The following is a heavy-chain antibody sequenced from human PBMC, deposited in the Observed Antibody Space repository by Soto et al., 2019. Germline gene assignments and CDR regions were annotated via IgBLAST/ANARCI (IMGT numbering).Heavy chain of an antibody. J-gene: IGHJ4*02. CDR1: GGSINSGGYC. D-gene: IGHD5-18*01. CDR2: ISYGGST. V-gene: IGHV4-31*03. CDR3: SRGILV. Sequence: QVQLQESGPGLVKPSQTLSLTCTVSGGSINSGGYCWSWIRQHPGKGLDWIGCISYGGSTSYNPSLKSRVTISADTSKNQFSLKLTSVTAADTAVYYGSRGILVWGQGALITVSS.